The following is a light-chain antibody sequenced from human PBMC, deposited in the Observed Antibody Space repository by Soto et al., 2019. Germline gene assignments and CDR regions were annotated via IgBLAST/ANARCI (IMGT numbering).Light chain of an antibody. Sequence: EIVLTQSPGTLSLPPGETATLSCRASQTVNSDYLAWFQQRPGQAPRLLIFATSRRATDIPDRFSGSGSGTDFTLTISRLEPEDFAVYYCQQYGSSPPITFGQGTRLEIK. CDR1: QTVNSDY. CDR3: QQYGSSPPIT. J-gene: IGKJ5*01. CDR2: ATS. V-gene: IGKV3-20*01.